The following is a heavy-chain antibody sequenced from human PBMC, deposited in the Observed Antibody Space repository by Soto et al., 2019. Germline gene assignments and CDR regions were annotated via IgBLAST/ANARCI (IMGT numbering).Heavy chain of an antibody. CDR1: EFTFSNHW. Sequence: PGVSLRLSCAASEFTFSNHWVTWVRQAPVKGLEWVAHINPDGSDKDFLDSVKGRFTISRDNAKSSLSLQMNSLRVEDTAVYYCARGHYGLDVWGQGTTVTVSS. CDR2: INPDGSDK. CDR3: ARGHYGLDV. J-gene: IGHJ6*02. V-gene: IGHV3-7*05.